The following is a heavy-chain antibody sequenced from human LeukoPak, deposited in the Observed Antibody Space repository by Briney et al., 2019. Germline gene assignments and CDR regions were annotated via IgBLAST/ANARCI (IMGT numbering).Heavy chain of an antibody. CDR1: RYTLTGYF. CDR2: INPYSGGS. D-gene: IGHD6-19*01. Sequence: ASVKVSRMASRYTLTGYFMHGVRQAAGQELDRMGWINPYSGGSNYAQKCQGRVTMTRDTSSSTAYMELTRLRSGDTAVYYCRTVAGTLLYMDVGGKGTTVTVSS. J-gene: IGHJ6*03. CDR3: RTVAGTLLYMDV. V-gene: IGHV1-2*02.